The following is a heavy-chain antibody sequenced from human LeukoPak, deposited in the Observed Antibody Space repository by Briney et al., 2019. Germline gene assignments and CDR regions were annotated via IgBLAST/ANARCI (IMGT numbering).Heavy chain of an antibody. CDR2: VASDGSNT. Sequence: GRSLRLSCAASGFTFSTYFMHWVRQAPGKGLEWVADVASDGSNTFYVESVKGRFTISRDNSKNTLYLQMNSLRAEDTAVYFCARERQDSIIHAGAFDIWGQGTMVTVSS. J-gene: IGHJ3*02. CDR3: ARERQDSIIHAGAFDI. CDR1: GFTFSTYF. V-gene: IGHV3-30-3*01. D-gene: IGHD3-10*01.